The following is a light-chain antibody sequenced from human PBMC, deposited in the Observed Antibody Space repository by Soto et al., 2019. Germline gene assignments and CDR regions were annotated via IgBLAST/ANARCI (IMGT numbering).Light chain of an antibody. CDR2: EVT. CDR1: SSDVGAYNY. Sequence: QSALTQPPSASGSPGQSVTISCTGTSSDVGAYNYVSWYQQYPGKAPKLMIYEVTKRPSGVPDRFSGSKSGNTASLTVSGIQAEDGADYCCTSYVGNNLWVFGGGTKVTVL. V-gene: IGLV2-8*01. J-gene: IGLJ3*02. CDR3: TSYVGNNLWV.